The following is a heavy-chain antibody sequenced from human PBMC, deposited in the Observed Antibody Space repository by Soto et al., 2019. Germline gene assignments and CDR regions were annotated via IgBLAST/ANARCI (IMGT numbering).Heavy chain of an antibody. V-gene: IGHV3-9*01. CDR1: GFTFDDYA. D-gene: IGHD3-3*01. J-gene: IGHJ5*02. CDR3: AKDSNYDFWSENWFDP. Sequence: EVQLVESGGGLVQPGRSLRLSCAASGFTFDDYAMHWVRQAPGKGLEWVSGISWNSGSIGYADSVKGRFTISRDNAKNSLYLQMNSLRAEDTALYYCAKDSNYDFWSENWFDPWGKGTLVTVSS. CDR2: ISWNSGSI.